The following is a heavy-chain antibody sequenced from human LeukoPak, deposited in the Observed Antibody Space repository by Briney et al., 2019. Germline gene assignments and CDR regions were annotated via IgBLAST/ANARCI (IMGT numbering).Heavy chain of an antibody. CDR3: ARLTGDFYYFDY. CDR1: GGSISSFY. CDR2: IYNTGTT. Sequence: SETLSLTCTVSGGSISSFYWSWIRQPAGKGLEWIGRIYNTGTTNYNPSLKSRVTMSVDTSKNQFSLNLSSVTAADTAMYYCARLTGDFYYFDYWGQGTLVTVSS. J-gene: IGHJ4*02. V-gene: IGHV4-4*07. D-gene: IGHD7-27*01.